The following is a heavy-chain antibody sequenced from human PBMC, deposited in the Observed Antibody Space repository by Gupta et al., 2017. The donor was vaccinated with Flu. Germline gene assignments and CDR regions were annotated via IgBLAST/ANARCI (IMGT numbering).Heavy chain of an antibody. CDR1: TIRVHY. J-gene: IGHJ5*02. CDR2: ISSRGSTI. V-gene: IGHV3-11*01. CDR3: ARGGESWFDP. Sequence: TIRVHYMSWIRQAPGKGLEWVSYISSRGSTIYYADSVKGRFTVSRDNAKNSLYLQMNSLRAEDTAVYYCARGGESWFDPWGQGTLVTVSS. D-gene: IGHD3-10*01.